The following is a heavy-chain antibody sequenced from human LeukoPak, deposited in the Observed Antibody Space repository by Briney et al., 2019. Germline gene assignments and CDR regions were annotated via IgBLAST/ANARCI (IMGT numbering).Heavy chain of an antibody. Sequence: PGGSLRLSCSASGFTFSSYAMHWVRQAPGKGLEYVSAISSNGGSTYYADSVKGRFTISRDNSKNTLDLQMNSLRAEDTAVYYCAKDPTLAYYYGSGSLFDYWGQGTLVTVSS. J-gene: IGHJ4*02. D-gene: IGHD3-10*01. V-gene: IGHV3-64*04. CDR1: GFTFSSYA. CDR3: AKDPTLAYYYGSGSLFDY. CDR2: ISSNGGST.